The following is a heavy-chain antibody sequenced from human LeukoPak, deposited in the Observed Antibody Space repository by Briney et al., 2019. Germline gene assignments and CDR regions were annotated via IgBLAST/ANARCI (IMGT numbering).Heavy chain of an antibody. CDR2: IYPGDSDT. D-gene: IGHD6-19*01. V-gene: IGHV5-51*01. J-gene: IGHJ4*02. CDR1: GYSFSTYW. CDR3: ARHEIAVANPRVYFDY. Sequence: GESLKISCKTSGYSFSTYWIGWVRQMPGKGLEWMGIIYPGDSDTRYSPSFQGQVTISADKSISTAYLQWSSLKASDTAMYYCARHEIAVANPRVYFDYWGQGTLVTVSS.